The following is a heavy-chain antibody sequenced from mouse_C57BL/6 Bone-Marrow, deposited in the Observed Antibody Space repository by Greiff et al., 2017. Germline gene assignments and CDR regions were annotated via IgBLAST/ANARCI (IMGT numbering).Heavy chain of an antibody. D-gene: IGHD1-1*01. Sequence: EVMLVESGGDLVKPGGSLKLSCAASGFTFSSYGMSWVRPTPDKRLAWVATISSGGSYTYYPDTVKGRFTISRDNAKNTLYLQMSSLKSEDTAMYYCARRLFYGSSYAMDYWGQGTSVTVSS. J-gene: IGHJ4*01. CDR2: ISSGGSYT. CDR3: ARRLFYGSSYAMDY. V-gene: IGHV5-6*02. CDR1: GFTFSSYG.